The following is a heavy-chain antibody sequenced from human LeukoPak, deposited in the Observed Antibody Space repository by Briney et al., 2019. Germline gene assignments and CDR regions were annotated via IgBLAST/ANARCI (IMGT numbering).Heavy chain of an antibody. Sequence: SETLSLTCTVSVGSISSYYWSWIRQPPGKGLEWIGYIYYSGSTNYNPSLKSRVTISVDTSKNQFSLKLSSVTAADTAVYHCARSAVTRGRFDYWGQGTLVTVSS. D-gene: IGHD2-21*02. V-gene: IGHV4-59*01. CDR2: IYYSGST. J-gene: IGHJ4*02. CDR1: VGSISSYY. CDR3: ARSAVTRGRFDY.